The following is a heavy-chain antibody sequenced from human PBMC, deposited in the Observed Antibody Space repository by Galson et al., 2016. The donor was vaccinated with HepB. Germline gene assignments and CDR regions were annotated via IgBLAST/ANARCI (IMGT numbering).Heavy chain of an antibody. D-gene: IGHD6-13*01. CDR3: ARTVLTGRSSGTDFDF. CDR1: GFSLTTTHTC. CDR2: IDWRNDK. J-gene: IGHJ4*02. V-gene: IGHV2-70*01. Sequence: PALVKPTQTLTLTCSFSGFSLTTTHTCVSWIRQPPGKALEWLALIDWRNDKYYSTSLKTRLTISKDTSTNQVVLTMTNMDPVDTATYYCARTVLTGRSSGTDFDFWGQGILVTVSS.